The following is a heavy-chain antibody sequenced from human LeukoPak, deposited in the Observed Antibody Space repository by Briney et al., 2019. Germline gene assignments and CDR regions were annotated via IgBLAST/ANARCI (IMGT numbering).Heavy chain of an antibody. J-gene: IGHJ4*02. CDR2: IKPSRAAT. Sequence: ASLKVSCKASGYTFSGHYMHWVRQAPGQGLEWMGWIKPSRAATNYAPQYRGRSTMTRATSNKTSHMERCMRRSDATAPYYRASCFYDSSGYYYFDYWGQGTLVTVSS. CDR1: GYTFSGHY. CDR3: ASCFYDSSGYYYFDY. D-gene: IGHD3-22*01. V-gene: IGHV1-2*02.